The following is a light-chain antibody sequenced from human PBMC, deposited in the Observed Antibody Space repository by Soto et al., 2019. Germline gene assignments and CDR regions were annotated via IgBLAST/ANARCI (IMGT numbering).Light chain of an antibody. CDR2: GAS. J-gene: IGKJ5*01. CDR3: QHYTNWPPIT. CDR1: QTVASN. V-gene: IGKV3-15*01. Sequence: EIVMTQSPASLSVSPGDGATLSCRASQTVASNLAWYQQKPGQGPRLLIHGASTRAAGVPARFSGRGSGTEFTLTISGLQSEDFAIYYCQHYTNWPPITFGQGTRLEIK.